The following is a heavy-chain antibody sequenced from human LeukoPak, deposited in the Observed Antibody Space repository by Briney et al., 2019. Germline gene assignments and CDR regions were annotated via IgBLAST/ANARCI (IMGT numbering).Heavy chain of an antibody. CDR1: GYTFTGYY. CDR2: INPNSGGT. CDR3: AREGGYSGYYFDY. V-gene: IGHV1-2*02. J-gene: IGHJ4*02. Sequence: ASVKVSCKASGYTFTGYYMHWVRQAPGQGLEWMGWINPNSGGTNYAQKFQGRVTMIRDTSISTAYMELSGLRSDDTAVYYCAREGGYSGYYFDYWGQGTLVTVSS. D-gene: IGHD5-12*01.